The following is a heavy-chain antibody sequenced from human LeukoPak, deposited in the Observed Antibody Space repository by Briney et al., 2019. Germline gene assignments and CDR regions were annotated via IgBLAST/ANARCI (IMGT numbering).Heavy chain of an antibody. V-gene: IGHV3-11*01. Sequence: GGPLRLSCAASGFTFSDYYMSWIRQAPGKGLEGVSYISSSGSTIYYADSVKGRFTISRDNAKNSLYLQMNSLRAEDTAVYYCARDRIPYSGSYTTDYWGQGTLVTVSS. CDR1: GFTFSDYY. J-gene: IGHJ4*02. D-gene: IGHD1-26*01. CDR2: ISSSGSTI. CDR3: ARDRIPYSGSYTTDY.